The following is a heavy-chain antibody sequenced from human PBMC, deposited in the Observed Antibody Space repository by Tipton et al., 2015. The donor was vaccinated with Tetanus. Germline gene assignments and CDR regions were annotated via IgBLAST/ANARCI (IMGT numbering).Heavy chain of an antibody. V-gene: IGHV4-31*03. J-gene: IGHJ4*02. D-gene: IGHD1-26*01. CDR1: GGSISSGGYY. CDR2: IYYSGST. Sequence: TLSLTCTVSGGSISSGGYYWSWIRQHPGNGLEWIGDIYYSGSTYYNPSLKSRVTISVDTSKNQFSLKLNSVTAADTAVYYCAGDQARGARGWNYFDYWGQGTLVTVSS. CDR3: AGDQARGARGWNYFDY.